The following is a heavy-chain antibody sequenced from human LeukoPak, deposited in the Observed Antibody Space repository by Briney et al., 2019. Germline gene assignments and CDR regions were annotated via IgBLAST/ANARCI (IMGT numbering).Heavy chain of an antibody. J-gene: IGHJ3*01. CDR1: GGSISSYY. V-gene: IGHV4-59*01. CDR3: ARVGQQLVRGNAFDL. Sequence: SETLSLTCTVSGGSISSYYWSWIRQPPGKGLEWIGYIYYSGGTNYNPSLKSRVTISVDTSKNQFSLKLTSVTAADTAVYYCARVGQQLVRGNAFDLWGQGTMVTVSS. D-gene: IGHD6-13*01. CDR2: IYYSGGT.